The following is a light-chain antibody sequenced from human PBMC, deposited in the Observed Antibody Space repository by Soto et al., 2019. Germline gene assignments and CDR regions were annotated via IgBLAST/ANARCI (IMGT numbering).Light chain of an antibody. J-gene: IGLJ2*01. CDR1: SSNIGSNY. V-gene: IGLV1-47*01. CDR2: RNN. CDR3: AAWDDSLSGLV. Sequence: QSVLTQPPSASGTPGQRVTISCSGSSSNIGSNYVYWYQQLPGTAPKLLIYRNNQRPSGFPDRFSGSKSGTSASLASSVLRSEDEADYYCAAWDDSLSGLVFGGGTKLTAL.